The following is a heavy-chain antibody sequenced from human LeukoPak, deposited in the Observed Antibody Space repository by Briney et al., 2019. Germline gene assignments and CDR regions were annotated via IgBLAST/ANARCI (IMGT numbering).Heavy chain of an antibody. J-gene: IGHJ4*02. CDR3: ARVGQQLAPDY. V-gene: IGHV1-2*02. Sequence: GASVKVSCKASGYTFTGYYMHWVRQAPGQGLEWMGWISPTSGGTNYAQKFQGRVTMTRDTSISTAYMELRRLRSDDTAVYYCARVGQQLAPDYWGQGTLVTVSS. CDR2: ISPTSGGT. D-gene: IGHD6-13*01. CDR1: GYTFTGYY.